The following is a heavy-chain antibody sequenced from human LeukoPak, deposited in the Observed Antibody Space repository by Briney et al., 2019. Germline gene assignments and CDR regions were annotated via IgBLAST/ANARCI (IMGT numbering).Heavy chain of an antibody. CDR1: GYTFTSYY. Sequence: GASVKVSCKASGYTFTSYYMHWVRQAPGQGLEWMGWINPNSGGTNYAQKFQGRVTMTRDTSISTAYMELSRLRSDDTAVYYCARARLMVRGVTRPTLKNWFDPWGQGTLVTVSS. CDR2: INPNSGGT. CDR3: ARARLMVRGVTRPTLKNWFDP. J-gene: IGHJ5*02. V-gene: IGHV1-2*02. D-gene: IGHD3-10*01.